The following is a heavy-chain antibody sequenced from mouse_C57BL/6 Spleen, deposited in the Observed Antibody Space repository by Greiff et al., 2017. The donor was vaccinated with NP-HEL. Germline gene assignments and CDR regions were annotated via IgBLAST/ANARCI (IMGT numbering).Heavy chain of an antibody. V-gene: IGHV10-1*01. CDR2: IRSKSNNYAT. J-gene: IGHJ1*03. CDR3: VRHIYDGYPHWYFDV. D-gene: IGHD2-3*01. CDR1: GFSFNTYA. Sequence: EVQLVESGGGLVQPKGSLKLSCAASGFSFNTYAMNWVRQAPGKGLEWVARIRSKSNNYATYYADSVKDRFTISRDDSESMLYLQMNNLKTEDTAMYYFVRHIYDGYPHWYFDVWGTGTTVTVSS.